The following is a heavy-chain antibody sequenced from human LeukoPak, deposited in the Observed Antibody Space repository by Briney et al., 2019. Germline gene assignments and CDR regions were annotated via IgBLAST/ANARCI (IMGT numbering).Heavy chain of an antibody. CDR3: VRGARLTGFDH. CDR1: GDSVSSDSGA. CDR2: AYSRSKWFN. J-gene: IGHJ4*02. D-gene: IGHD1-14*01. Sequence: QTLSLTCVISGDSVSSDSGAGSWVRQSPSRGLGWLGRAYSRSKWFNDYAPSVRERITISPDASNNQLPLQLKSVIPEDAAVYYCVRGARLTGFDHWAQGTRVTLPS. V-gene: IGHV6-1*01.